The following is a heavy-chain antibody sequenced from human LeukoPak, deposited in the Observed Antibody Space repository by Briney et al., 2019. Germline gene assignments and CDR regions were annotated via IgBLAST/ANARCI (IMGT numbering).Heavy chain of an antibody. CDR3: ASARGDYYYYYMDV. Sequence: GGSLRLSCAASGFTVSSNYMSWVRQAPGKGLEWVSVIYSGGSTYYADSVKGRFTISRDNSKNTLYLKMNSLRAEDTAVYYCASARGDYYYYYMDVWGKGTTVTISS. CDR1: GFTVSSNY. V-gene: IGHV3-66*01. CDR2: IYSGGST. J-gene: IGHJ6*03.